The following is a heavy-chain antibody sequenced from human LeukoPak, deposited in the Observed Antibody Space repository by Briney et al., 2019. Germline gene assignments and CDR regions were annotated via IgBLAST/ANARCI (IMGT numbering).Heavy chain of an antibody. CDR3: AGPRLRLNY. V-gene: IGHV4-34*01. J-gene: IGHJ4*02. CDR1: GGSFSGYY. D-gene: IGHD5-12*01. CDR2: INHSGNT. Sequence: PSETLSLTCAVYGGSFSGYYWSWIRQPPGKGLEWIGEINHSGNTNYNPSLKSRVTISVDTSKNQFSLKLSSVTAADTAVYYCAGPRLRLNYWGQGTLVTVSS.